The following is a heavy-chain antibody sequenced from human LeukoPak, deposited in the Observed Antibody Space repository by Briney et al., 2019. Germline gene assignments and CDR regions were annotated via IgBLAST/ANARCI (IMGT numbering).Heavy chain of an antibody. CDR1: GYIITSYW. J-gene: IGHJ4*02. CDR2: IYPGDSDT. Sequence: LGESLKISCKGSGYIITSYWIGWGRPLPGKGLEWMGIIYPGDSDTRYSPSFQGQVTISAAKSISTAYLQWSSLKASGTAMYYCASGGPGRLYYFDYWGQGTLVTVSS. D-gene: IGHD1-26*01. V-gene: IGHV5-51*01. CDR3: ASGGPGRLYYFDY.